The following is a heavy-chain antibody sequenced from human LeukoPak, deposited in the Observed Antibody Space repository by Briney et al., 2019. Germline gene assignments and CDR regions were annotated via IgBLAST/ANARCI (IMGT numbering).Heavy chain of an antibody. Sequence: SETLSLTCTVSGGSISSGSYYWSWIRQPAGKGLEWIGRIYTSGSTNYNPSLKSRVTISVDTSKNQFSLKLSSVTAADTAVYYCARGYDILTGYYVDAFDIWGQGTMVTVSS. CDR1: GGSISSGSYY. J-gene: IGHJ3*02. V-gene: IGHV4-61*02. CDR2: IYTSGST. CDR3: ARGYDILTGYYVDAFDI. D-gene: IGHD3-9*01.